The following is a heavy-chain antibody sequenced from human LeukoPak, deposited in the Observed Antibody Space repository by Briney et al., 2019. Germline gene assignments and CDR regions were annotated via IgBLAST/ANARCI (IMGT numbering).Heavy chain of an antibody. J-gene: IGHJ5*02. Sequence: ASVKVSCKASGYTFTGYYMHWVRQAPGQGLEWMGWINPNSGGTNYAQKFQGRVTMTRDTSISTAYMELSRLRSDDTAVYYCARVIFGGYCSGGSCYNWFDPWGQGTLVTVSS. V-gene: IGHV1-2*02. D-gene: IGHD2-15*01. CDR1: GYTFTGYY. CDR3: ARVIFGGYCSGGSCYNWFDP. CDR2: INPNSGGT.